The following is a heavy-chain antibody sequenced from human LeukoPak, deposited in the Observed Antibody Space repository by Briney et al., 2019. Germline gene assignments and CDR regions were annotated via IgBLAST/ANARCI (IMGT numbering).Heavy chain of an antibody. CDR3: ARDRGYCSGGSCEYYFDY. CDR1: EFTFSNYA. V-gene: IGHV3-30*02. Sequence: GGSLRLSCAASEFTFSNYAMHWVRQAPGKWLEWVSFIRYEGINKYYADSVKGRFTISRDNAKNSLYLQMNSLRAEDTAVYYCARDRGYCSGGSCEYYFDYWGQGTLVTVSS. J-gene: IGHJ4*02. D-gene: IGHD2-15*01. CDR2: IRYEGINK.